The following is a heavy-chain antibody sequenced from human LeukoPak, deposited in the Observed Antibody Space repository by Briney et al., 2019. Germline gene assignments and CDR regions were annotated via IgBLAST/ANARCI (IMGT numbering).Heavy chain of an antibody. J-gene: IGHJ4*02. Sequence: GGSLRLSCAASGFTFSSYSMNWVRQAPGKGLEWVAVISYDGSNKYYADSVKGRFTISRDNSKNTLYLQMNSLRAEDTAVYYCARDATPGIAVYYFDYWGQGTLVTVSS. CDR2: ISYDGSNK. D-gene: IGHD6-19*01. CDR3: ARDATPGIAVYYFDY. CDR1: GFTFSSYS. V-gene: IGHV3-30-3*01.